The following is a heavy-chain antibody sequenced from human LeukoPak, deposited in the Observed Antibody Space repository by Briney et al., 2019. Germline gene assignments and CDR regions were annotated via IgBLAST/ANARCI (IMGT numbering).Heavy chain of an antibody. V-gene: IGHV4-59*08. CDR2: VSYSGST. Sequence: SETLSLTCTVSGVSMRAYYWSWIRQPPGKGLEWIGYVSYSGSTDYNPSLKSRLTISIDTSETQFSLKLTSVTAADTAIYYCASQGSDSGWFYFWGQGTLVTVSS. J-gene: IGHJ4*02. CDR3: ASQGSDSGWFYF. CDR1: GVSMRAYY. D-gene: IGHD6-19*01.